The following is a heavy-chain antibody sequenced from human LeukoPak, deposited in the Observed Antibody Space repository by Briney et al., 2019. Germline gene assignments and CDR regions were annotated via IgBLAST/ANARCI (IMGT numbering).Heavy chain of an antibody. Sequence: PGGSLRLSCAASGFTFSSYWMSWVRQAPGKGLEWVANIEQDGSDKYYVDSVKGRFTISRDNAKNSLYLQMNSLRAEDTAVYYCARDRGHLWWTLNWFDPWGQGTLVTVSS. CDR1: GFTFSSYW. CDR2: IEQDGSDK. J-gene: IGHJ5*02. CDR3: ARDRGHLWWTLNWFDP. V-gene: IGHV3-7*01. D-gene: IGHD2-21*01.